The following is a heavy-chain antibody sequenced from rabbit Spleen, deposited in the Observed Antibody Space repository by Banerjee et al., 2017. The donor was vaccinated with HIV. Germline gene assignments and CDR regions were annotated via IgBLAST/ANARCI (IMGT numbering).Heavy chain of an antibody. CDR2: IAGGSSGST. V-gene: IGHV1S40*01. CDR1: GIDFSSSYW. CDR3: ARGTTSTGYDSNL. Sequence: QSLEESGGDLVKPGTSLTLTCKASGIDFSSSYWICWVRQAPGKGLEWIGCIAGGSSGSTYYASWAKGRFTISKTSSTTVTLQMTSLTAADTATYFCARGTTSTGYDSNLWGPGTLVTVS. J-gene: IGHJ4*01. D-gene: IGHD1-1*01.